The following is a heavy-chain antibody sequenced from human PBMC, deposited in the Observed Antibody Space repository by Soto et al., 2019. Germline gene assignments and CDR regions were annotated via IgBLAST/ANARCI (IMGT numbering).Heavy chain of an antibody. D-gene: IGHD2-21*02. CDR2: INSDGSST. CDR3: ARVGCGGDCYSDIGMDV. V-gene: IGHV3-74*01. J-gene: IGHJ6*02. CDR1: GFTFSSYW. Sequence: EVQLVESGGGLVQPGGSLRLSCAASGFTFSSYWMHWVRQAPGKGLVWVSRINSDGSSTSYADSVKGRFTISRDNAKNTLYLQMNSLRAEDTAVYYCARVGCGGDCYSDIGMDVWGQGTTVTVSS.